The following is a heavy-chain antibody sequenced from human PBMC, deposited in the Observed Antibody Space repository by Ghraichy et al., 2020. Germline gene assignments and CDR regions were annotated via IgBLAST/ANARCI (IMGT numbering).Heavy chain of an antibody. CDR2: MNPNSGNT. D-gene: IGHD7-27*01. CDR3: AVPPGDLDAFDI. J-gene: IGHJ3*02. V-gene: IGHV1-8*02. Sequence: ASVKVSCKASGYTFTSYDINWVRQATGQGLEWMGWMNPNSGNTGYAQKFQGRITMTRNTSISTAYMELSSLRSEDTAVYYCAVPPGDLDAFDIGGQVTMVTVSS. CDR1: GYTFTSYD.